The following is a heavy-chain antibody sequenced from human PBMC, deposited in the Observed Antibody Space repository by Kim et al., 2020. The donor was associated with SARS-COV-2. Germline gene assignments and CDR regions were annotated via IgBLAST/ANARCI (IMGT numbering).Heavy chain of an antibody. CDR3: SNPSGLNC. J-gene: IGHJ4*02. CDR2: INNAGSIT. D-gene: IGHD6-25*01. Sequence: GGSLRLSCAASGFTFSIYAMSWVRQAPGKGLECVSAINNAGSITYYADSVKGRFTISRDNSKNTVYLQMDSLRVEDTAVYYCSNPSGLNCWGQGTLAT. CDR1: GFTFSIYA. V-gene: IGHV3-23*01.